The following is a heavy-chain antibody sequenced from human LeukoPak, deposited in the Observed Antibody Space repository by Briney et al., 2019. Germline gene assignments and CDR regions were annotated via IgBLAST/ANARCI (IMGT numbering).Heavy chain of an antibody. CDR1: GFTFSNYW. J-gene: IGHJ4*02. V-gene: IGHV3-74*01. CDR3: ARRSNYDFWSGYYTILWDY. Sequence: GGSLRLSCAASGFTFSNYWMHWVRQAPGKGLVWVSRINTDGSSTSYADSVKGRFTNSRDNAKNTLYLQMNSLRAEDTAVYYCARRSNYDFWSGYYTILWDYWGQGTLVTVSS. D-gene: IGHD3-3*01. CDR2: INTDGSST.